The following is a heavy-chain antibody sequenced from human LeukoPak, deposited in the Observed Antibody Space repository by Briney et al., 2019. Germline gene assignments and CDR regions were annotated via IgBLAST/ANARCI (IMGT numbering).Heavy chain of an antibody. D-gene: IGHD3-22*01. Sequence: ASVKVSCKASGYTFTSYGISWVRQAPGQGLEWMGWISAYNGNTNYAQKLQGRVTMTTDTSTSTAYMELRSLRSDDTAVYYCARQDDGSGYYSPPWFDYWGQGTLVTVSS. V-gene: IGHV1-18*01. CDR2: ISAYNGNT. CDR1: GYTFTSYG. J-gene: IGHJ4*02. CDR3: ARQDDGSGYYSPPWFDY.